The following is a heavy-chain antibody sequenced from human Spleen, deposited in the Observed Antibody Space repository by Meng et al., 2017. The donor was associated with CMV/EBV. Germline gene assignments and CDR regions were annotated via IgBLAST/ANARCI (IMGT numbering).Heavy chain of an antibody. CDR3: ARGGYYFDSEGVDY. D-gene: IGHD3-22*01. V-gene: IGHV4-34*01. CDR2: ILHDGST. CDR1: GGYVSGYY. J-gene: IGHJ4*02. Sequence: AVYGGYVSGYYWSWIRQSPTKGLEWIGEILHDGSTHDNPSLKSRVTISIDTSKNQFSLRLSSVTAADTAVYYCARGGYYFDSEGVDYWGRGTLVTVSS.